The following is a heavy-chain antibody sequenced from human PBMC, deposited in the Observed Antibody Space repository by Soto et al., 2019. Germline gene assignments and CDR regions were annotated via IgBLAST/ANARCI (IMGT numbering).Heavy chain of an antibody. D-gene: IGHD4-4*01. V-gene: IGHV3-23*01. CDR2: ISGSGGST. Sequence: GGSLRLSCAASGFTFSSYAMSWVRQAPGKGLEWVSAISGSGGSTYYADSVKGRFTISRDNSKNTLYLQMNSLRAEDTAVYYCAKSPDLASDDYSNPYYFDYWGQGTLVTVSS. CDR1: GFTFSSYA. J-gene: IGHJ4*02. CDR3: AKSPDLASDDYSNPYYFDY.